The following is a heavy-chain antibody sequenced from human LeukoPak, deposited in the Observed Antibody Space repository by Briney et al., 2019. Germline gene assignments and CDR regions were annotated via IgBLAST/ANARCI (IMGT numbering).Heavy chain of an antibody. CDR2: ISSSSLYT. J-gene: IGHJ5*02. CDR1: GFTFSDHY. CDR3: ARDQYSSGGPWFDP. V-gene: IGHV3-11*05. Sequence: GSLRLSCAASGFTFSDHYMSWVRQAPGKGLEWVSYISSSSLYTNYADSVKGRFTISRDNAKNSLYLPMNSLRAEDTAVYYCARDQYSSGGPWFDPWGQGTLVTVSS. D-gene: IGHD6-19*01.